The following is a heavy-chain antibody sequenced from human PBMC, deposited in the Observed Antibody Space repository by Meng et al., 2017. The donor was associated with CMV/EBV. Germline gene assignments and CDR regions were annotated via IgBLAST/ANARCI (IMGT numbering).Heavy chain of an antibody. CDR3: ARQPVVPAAPPDY. CDR1: GYSFTSYW. Sequence: KVSCKGSGYSFTSYWIGWVRQMPGKGLEWMGIIYPGDSDTRYSPSFQGQVTISADKSISTAYLQWSRLKASDTAMYYCARQPVVPAAPPDYWGQGTLVTVSS. CDR2: IYPGDSDT. J-gene: IGHJ4*02. D-gene: IGHD2-2*01. V-gene: IGHV5-51*01.